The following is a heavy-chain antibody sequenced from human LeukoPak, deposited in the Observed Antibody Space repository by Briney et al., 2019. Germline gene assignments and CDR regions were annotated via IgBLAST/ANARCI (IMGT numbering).Heavy chain of an antibody. Sequence: GGSLRLPCAASGFTFSSYSMNWVRQAPGKGLEWVSSISSSSSYIYYADSVKGRFTISRDNAKNSLYLQMNSLRAEDTAVYYCASGLLLRYFDWFPSGYYGMDVWGQGTTVTVSS. CDR2: ISSSSSYI. D-gene: IGHD3-9*01. CDR1: GFTFSSYS. J-gene: IGHJ6*02. CDR3: ASGLLLRYFDWFPSGYYGMDV. V-gene: IGHV3-21*01.